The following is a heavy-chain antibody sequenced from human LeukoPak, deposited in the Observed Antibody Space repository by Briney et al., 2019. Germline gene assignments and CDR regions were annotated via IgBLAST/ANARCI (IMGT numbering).Heavy chain of an antibody. CDR2: TYYRSKWYN. Sequence: SQTLSLTCAISGDSVSSNSAAWNWIRQSPSRGLEWLGRTYYRSKWYNDYAVSVKSRITINPDTSKNQFSLQLNSVTPEDTAVYYCARESRPHVPWYSSDWFGHGYYYYYGMDVWGQGTTVTVSS. D-gene: IGHD6-19*01. CDR3: ARESRPHVPWYSSDWFGHGYYYYYGMDV. V-gene: IGHV6-1*01. CDR1: GDSVSSNSAA. J-gene: IGHJ6*02.